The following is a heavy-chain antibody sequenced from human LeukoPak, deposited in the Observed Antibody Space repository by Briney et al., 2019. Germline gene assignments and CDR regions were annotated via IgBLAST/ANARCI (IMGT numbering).Heavy chain of an antibody. CDR2: ISYDGSNK. Sequence: PGGSLRLSCAASGFTFSSYAMHWVRQAPGKGLEWVAVISYDGSNKYYADSVKGRFTISRDNSKNTLYLQMNSLRADDTAVYYCARDDSSGYYYFDNWGQGTLVTVSS. J-gene: IGHJ4*02. V-gene: IGHV3-30-3*01. CDR3: ARDDSSGYYYFDN. CDR1: GFTFSSYA. D-gene: IGHD3-22*01.